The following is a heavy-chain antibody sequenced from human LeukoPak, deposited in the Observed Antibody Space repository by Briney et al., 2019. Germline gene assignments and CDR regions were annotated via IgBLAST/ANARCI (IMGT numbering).Heavy chain of an antibody. V-gene: IGHV4-39*01. Sequence: PSETLSLTCTVSGGSISSSSYYWGWIRQPPGKGLEWIGSIYYSGSTYYNPSLKSRVTISVDTSKNQFSLKLSSVTAADTAVYYCATGGSYWSPQYFDYWGQGTLVTVSS. CDR2: IYYSGST. CDR1: GGSISSSSYY. D-gene: IGHD1-26*01. J-gene: IGHJ4*02. CDR3: ATGGSYWSPQYFDY.